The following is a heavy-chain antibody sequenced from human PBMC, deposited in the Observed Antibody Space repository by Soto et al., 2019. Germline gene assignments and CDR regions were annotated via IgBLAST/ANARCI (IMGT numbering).Heavy chain of an antibody. CDR1: GYTFTNYD. CDR2: MNPNSGNT. CDR3: ARGRRYSSSLRGDAFAI. D-gene: IGHD6-19*01. J-gene: IGHJ3*02. V-gene: IGHV1-8*01. Sequence: ASVKVSCKASGYTFTNYDINWVRQATGQGLEWMGWMNPNSGNTGYAQKFQGRVTMTRNTSISTAYMELSSLRSEDTAVYYCARGRRYSSSLRGDAFAIWDKGTMVTVSS.